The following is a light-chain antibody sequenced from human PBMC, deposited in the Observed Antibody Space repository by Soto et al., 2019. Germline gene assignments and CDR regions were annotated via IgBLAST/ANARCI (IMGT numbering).Light chain of an antibody. CDR2: GAS. J-gene: IGKJ2*01. Sequence: EIVMTQPPATLSVSPGERATLSCRASQSVSSNLAWYQQKPGQAPRLLIYGASTRATGIPARFSGSGSGTEFTLTISSLQSEDFAVYYCQQYNNWPLMYTFGQGTKLEIK. V-gene: IGKV3-15*01. CDR1: QSVSSN. CDR3: QQYNNWPLMYT.